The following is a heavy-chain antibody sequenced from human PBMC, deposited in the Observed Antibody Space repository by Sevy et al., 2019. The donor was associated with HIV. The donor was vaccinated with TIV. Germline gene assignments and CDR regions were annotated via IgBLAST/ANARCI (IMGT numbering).Heavy chain of an antibody. V-gene: IGHV3-48*02. D-gene: IGHD3-22*01. Sequence: GESLKISCAVSGFTFNTYNMNWVRQAPGKGLEWVSYISYTSTTIYYADSVRGRFTISRDNAKNTLYLQMNSLRDEVTAVYYCASSDATSRFGYYYFAMDFWGQGTSVTVSS. J-gene: IGHJ6*02. CDR2: ISYTSTTI. CDR3: ASSDATSRFGYYYFAMDF. CDR1: GFTFNTYN.